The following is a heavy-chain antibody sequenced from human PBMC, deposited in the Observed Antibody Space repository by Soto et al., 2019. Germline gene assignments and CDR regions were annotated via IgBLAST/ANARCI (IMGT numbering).Heavy chain of an antibody. V-gene: IGHV4-39*01. J-gene: IGHJ4*02. CDR3: TRHAIGVVVPAAIRN. CDR2: IYYTGTS. D-gene: IGHD2-15*01. Sequence: SETLSLTCAVSGGSISSSGYYWDWIRQPPGEGLEWIGTIYYTGTSNYNPSLKSRVTISVDTSKNQFSLNLSSVTAADTAVYYCTRHAIGVVVPAAIRNWGQGSLVTVSS. CDR1: GGSISSSGYY.